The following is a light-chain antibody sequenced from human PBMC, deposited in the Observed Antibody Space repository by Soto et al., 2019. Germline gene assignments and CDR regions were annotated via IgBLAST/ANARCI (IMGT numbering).Light chain of an antibody. J-gene: IGKJ4*02. CDR2: AAY. V-gene: IGKV1-8*01. CDR1: QGISSY. Sequence: AIRMTQSPSSLSASTGDRVTITCRASQGISSYLAWYQQKPGKAPKLLTYAAYTLQSGLPSRFSGSGSGTDFTLTISCVQSEDFGTYYCQQYYRYPLTFGGGTKVDTK. CDR3: QQYYRYPLT.